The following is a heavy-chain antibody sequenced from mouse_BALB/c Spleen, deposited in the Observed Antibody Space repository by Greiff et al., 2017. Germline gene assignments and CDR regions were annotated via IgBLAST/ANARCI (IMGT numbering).Heavy chain of an antibody. Sequence: QVQLQQSGAELAKPGASVKMSCKASGYTFTSYWMHWVKQRPGQGLEWIGYINPSTGYTEYNQKFKDKATLTADKSSSTAYMQLSSLTSEDSAVYYCARGDPAYYGNYIYFDYWGQGTTLTVSS. D-gene: IGHD2-10*01. CDR1: GYTFTSYW. CDR2: INPSTGYT. V-gene: IGHV1-7*01. CDR3: ARGDPAYYGNYIYFDY. J-gene: IGHJ2*01.